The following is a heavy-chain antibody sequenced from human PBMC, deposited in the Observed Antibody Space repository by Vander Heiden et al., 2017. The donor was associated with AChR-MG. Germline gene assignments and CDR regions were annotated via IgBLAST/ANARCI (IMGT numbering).Heavy chain of an antibody. Sequence: QVQLQESGPGLVKPSETLSLTCTVSGGSISSYYWSWIRQPPGKGLEWIGYIYYSGSTNYNPSLKSRVTISVDTSKNQFSLKLSSVTAADTAVYHCARGQRRFEFWGQGTLVTVSS. CDR3: ARGQRRFEF. CDR1: GGSISSYY. J-gene: IGHJ4*02. D-gene: IGHD3-10*01. CDR2: IYYSGST. V-gene: IGHV4-59*01.